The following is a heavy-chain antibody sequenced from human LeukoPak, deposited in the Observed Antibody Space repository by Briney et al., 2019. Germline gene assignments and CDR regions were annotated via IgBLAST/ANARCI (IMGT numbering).Heavy chain of an antibody. CDR3: ARHVGPGMPVTTELSSYYYYHGMDV. CDR1: GYSFTSYC. V-gene: IGHV5-51*01. CDR2: TYPGDSST. J-gene: IGHJ6*04. D-gene: IGHD4-17*01. Sequence: GESLKISCKSSGYSFTSYCIAWVRQMPGKGLEWMGITYPGDSSTTYSPSFRGQVTISADKSITTAYLQWSSLEASDTAIYYCARHVGPGMPVTTELSSYYYYHGMDVWGKGTTVTVSS.